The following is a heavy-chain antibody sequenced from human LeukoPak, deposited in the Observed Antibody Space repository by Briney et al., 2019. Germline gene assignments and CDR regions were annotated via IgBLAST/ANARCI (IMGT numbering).Heavy chain of an antibody. CDR1: GFTFSSYS. CDR3: ASLTDIEAGAVRY. J-gene: IGHJ4*02. CDR2: ISSSSSYI. Sequence: GGSLRLSCAASGFTFSSYSMNCVRQAPGKGLEWVSSISSSSSYIYYADSVKGRFTISRDNAKNSLYLQMNSLRAEDTAVYYCASLTDIEAGAVRYWGQGTLVTVSS. D-gene: IGHD1-26*01. V-gene: IGHV3-21*01.